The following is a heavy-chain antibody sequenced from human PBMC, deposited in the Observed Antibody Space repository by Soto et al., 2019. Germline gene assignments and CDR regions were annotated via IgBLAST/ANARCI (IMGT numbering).Heavy chain of an antibody. CDR1: GDTFSTYT. V-gene: IGHV1-69*13. J-gene: IGHJ3*02. Sequence: SVKVSCKASGDTFSTYTITWMRQAPGQGLEWMGGIIPIFGTANYAQKFQGRVTITADESTSTAYMELSSLRSEDTAVYYCAAALSGTGAFDIWGQGTMVTVSS. D-gene: IGHD6-13*01. CDR2: IIPIFGTA. CDR3: AAALSGTGAFDI.